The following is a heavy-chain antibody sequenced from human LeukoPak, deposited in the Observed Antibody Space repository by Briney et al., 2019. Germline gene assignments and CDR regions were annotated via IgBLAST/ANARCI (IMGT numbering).Heavy chain of an antibody. V-gene: IGHV1-69*13. CDR1: GGTFSSYA. CDR2: IIPIFGTT. D-gene: IGHD1-7*01. J-gene: IGHJ5*02. CDR3: ARDPWAGTRYTSQNWFDP. Sequence: SVKVSCKASGGTFSSYAISWVRQAPGQGLEWMGGIIPIFGTTNYAQKFQGRVTITADESTSTAYMELSSLRSEDTAVYYCARDPWAGTRYTSQNWFDPWGQGTLVTVSS.